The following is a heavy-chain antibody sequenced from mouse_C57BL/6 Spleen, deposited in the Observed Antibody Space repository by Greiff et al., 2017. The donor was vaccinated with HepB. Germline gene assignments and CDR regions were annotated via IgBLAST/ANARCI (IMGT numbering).Heavy chain of an antibody. CDR1: GYTFTSYW. CDR2: INPSNGGT. J-gene: IGHJ3*01. V-gene: IGHV1-53*01. CDR3: ARDDGYDVGWFAY. D-gene: IGHD2-2*01. Sequence: VQLQQPGTELVKPGASVKLSCKASGYTFTSYWMHWVKQRPGQGLEWIGNINPSNGGTNYNEKFKSKATLTVDKSSSTAYMQLSSLTSEDSAVYYCARDDGYDVGWFAYWGQGTLVTVSA.